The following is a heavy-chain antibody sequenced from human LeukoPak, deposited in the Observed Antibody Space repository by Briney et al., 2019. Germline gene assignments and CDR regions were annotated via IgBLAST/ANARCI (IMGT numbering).Heavy chain of an antibody. D-gene: IGHD3-3*01. CDR2: INHSGST. CDR1: GGSFSGYY. J-gene: IGHJ4*02. V-gene: IGHV4-34*01. Sequence: SETLSLTCAVYGGSFSGYYWSWIRQPPGKGLEWIGEINHSGSTNYNSSLKSRVTISVDTSKNQFSLKLSSVTAADTAVYYCARVSGSKDYWGQGTLVTVSS. CDR3: ARVSGSKDY.